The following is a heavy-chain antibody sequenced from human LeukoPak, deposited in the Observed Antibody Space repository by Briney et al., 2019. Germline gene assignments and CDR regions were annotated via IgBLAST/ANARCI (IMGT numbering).Heavy chain of an antibody. CDR2: IYYSGST. CDR3: ARSVPSLDYLFDS. J-gene: IGHJ5*01. D-gene: IGHD4-11*01. CDR1: GGSISSYY. V-gene: IGHV4-59*08. Sequence: SETLSLTCTVSGGSISSYYWSWIRQPPGKGLEWIGYIYYSGSTNYNPSLKSRVTISVDTSKNQFSLRLTSVTAADTAVYYCARSVPSLDYLFDSWGHGTLVTVSS.